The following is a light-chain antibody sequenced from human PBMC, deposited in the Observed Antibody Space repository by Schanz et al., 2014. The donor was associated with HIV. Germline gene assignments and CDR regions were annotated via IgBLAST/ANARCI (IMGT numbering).Light chain of an antibody. CDR3: SSYTSSSTLE. V-gene: IGLV2-14*02. CDR2: EVS. J-gene: IGLJ2*01. Sequence: QSALTQPASVSGSPGQSITISCTGTRSDVGSYNLVSWYQQHPGKAPKLMIYEVSKRPSGVSNRFSGSKSGNTASLTISGLQAEDEADYYCSSYTSSSTLEFGGGTKLIVL. CDR1: RSDVGSYNL.